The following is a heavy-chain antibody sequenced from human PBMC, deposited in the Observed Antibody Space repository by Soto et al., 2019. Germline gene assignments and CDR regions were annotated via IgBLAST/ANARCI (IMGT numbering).Heavy chain of an antibody. CDR1: GFTFSDYY. J-gene: IGHJ4*02. V-gene: IGHV3-11*06. Sequence: GGSLRLSCAASGFTFSDYYMSWIRQAPGKGLEWVSYISSSSSYTNYADSVKGRFTISRDNAKNSLYLQMNSLRAEDTAVYYCVRYPPYDTTGLYYPGYLAYWGLGTLVTVSS. D-gene: IGHD3-22*01. CDR3: VRYPPYDTTGLYYPGYLAY. CDR2: ISSSSSYT.